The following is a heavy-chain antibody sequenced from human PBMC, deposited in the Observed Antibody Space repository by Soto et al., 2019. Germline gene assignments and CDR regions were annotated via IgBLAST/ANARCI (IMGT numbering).Heavy chain of an antibody. D-gene: IGHD1-26*01. V-gene: IGHV1-2*02. Sequence: GASVKVSCKASGYTFTGYYMHWVRQAPGQGLEWMGWVNPNIANTVYAQKFEGRVTMTRDTSISTVYMELSGLTSDDTAVYYCARERRGNYYSIDYWGQGALVTVSS. CDR1: GYTFTGYY. CDR3: ARERRGNYYSIDY. J-gene: IGHJ4*02. CDR2: VNPNIANT.